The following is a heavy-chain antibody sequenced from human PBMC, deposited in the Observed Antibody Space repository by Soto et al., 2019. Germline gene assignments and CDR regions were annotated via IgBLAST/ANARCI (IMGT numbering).Heavy chain of an antibody. CDR3: DTDRHEHSDYVGMDV. CDR2: IYSSGSI. CDR1: GGSISSGDYY. J-gene: IGHJ6*02. Sequence: PSETLSLTCTVSGGSISSGDYYWSWIRQPPGKGLELIGYIYSSGSIYYELSREIGVTISVDTSKNQFVLKVSSVTAADTAVYYCDTDRHEHSDYVGMDVMDGETTVSV. D-gene: IGHD3-3*02. V-gene: IGHV4-30-4*01.